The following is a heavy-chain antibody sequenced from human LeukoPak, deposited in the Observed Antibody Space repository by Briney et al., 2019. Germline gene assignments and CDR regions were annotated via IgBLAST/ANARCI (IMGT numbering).Heavy chain of an antibody. Sequence: GGSLRLSCVVSGFTFSTYTMNWVRQAPGKGLEWVSSISSGSRDVYYADSLKGRFTISRDNAKNSLYLQMNSLRAEDTAVYYCAREVSYYYGSGSYYSSFDYWGQGTLVTVSS. V-gene: IGHV3-21*01. CDR2: ISSGSRDV. CDR1: GFTFSTYT. J-gene: IGHJ4*02. D-gene: IGHD3-10*01. CDR3: AREVSYYYGSGSYYSSFDY.